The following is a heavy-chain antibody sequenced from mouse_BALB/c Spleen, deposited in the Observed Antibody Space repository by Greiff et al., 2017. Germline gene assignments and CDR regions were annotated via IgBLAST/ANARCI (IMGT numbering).Heavy chain of an antibody. Sequence: QVTLKVCGPGILQPSQTLSLTCSFSGFSLSTSGMGVSWIRQPSGKGLVWLVHIYWDVDKCYNQFLNSRLTISKDTSRNQVFLKITSVDTADTATYYCARFYGYGGGSWGQGTSVTVSS. CDR1: GFSLSTSGMG. J-gene: IGHJ4*01. CDR2: IYWDVDK. D-gene: IGHD2-2*01. V-gene: IGHV8-12*01. CDR3: ARFYGYGGGS.